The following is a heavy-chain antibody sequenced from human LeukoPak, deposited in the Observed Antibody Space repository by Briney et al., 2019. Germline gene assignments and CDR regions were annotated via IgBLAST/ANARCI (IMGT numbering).Heavy chain of an antibody. CDR2: INPNSGGT. Sequence: ASVKVSCTASGYTFTGYYMHWVRQAPGQGLEWMGWINPNSGGTNYAQKFQGRVTMTRDTSISTAYMELSRLRSDDTAVYYCARWGSTVTSDFDYWGQGTLVTVSS. J-gene: IGHJ4*02. CDR1: GYTFTGYY. D-gene: IGHD4-17*01. CDR3: ARWGSTVTSDFDY. V-gene: IGHV1-2*02.